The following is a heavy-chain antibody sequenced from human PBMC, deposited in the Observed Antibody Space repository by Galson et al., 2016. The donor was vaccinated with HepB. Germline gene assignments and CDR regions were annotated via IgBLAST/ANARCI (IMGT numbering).Heavy chain of an antibody. V-gene: IGHV3-23*01. CDR2: ISGNGGST. CDR3: AREVTYCSGGGCYYFDY. J-gene: IGHJ4*02. Sequence: SLRLSCAASGFTFSSYDMSWVRQAPGKGLEWVSAISGNGGSTYYADSVKGRFTISRDNSKNTLYLQMNNLRAEDTAVYYCAREVTYCSGGGCYYFDYWGQGTIVTVSS. CDR1: GFTFSSYD. D-gene: IGHD2-15*01.